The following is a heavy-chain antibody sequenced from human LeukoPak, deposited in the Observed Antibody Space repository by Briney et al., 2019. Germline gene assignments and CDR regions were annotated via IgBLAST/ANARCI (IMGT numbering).Heavy chain of an antibody. Sequence: GGSLRLSCAASGFTFSSYGMHWVRQAPGKGLEWVAVIWYEGSNKYYADSVKGRFTISRDNSKNTLYLQMNSLRAEDTAVYYCARAPPIGSSTILDYYYYGMDVWGKGTTVTVSS. CDR2: IWYEGSNK. CDR3: ARAPPIGSSTILDYYYYGMDV. CDR1: GFTFSSYG. V-gene: IGHV3-33*01. J-gene: IGHJ6*04. D-gene: IGHD2-2*01.